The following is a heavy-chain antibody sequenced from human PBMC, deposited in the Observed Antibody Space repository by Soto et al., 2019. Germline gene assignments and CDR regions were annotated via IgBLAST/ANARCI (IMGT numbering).Heavy chain of an antibody. D-gene: IGHD6-19*01. J-gene: IGHJ2*01. CDR3: AQTLGSAVAGPGRFDL. CDR2: ITPMFGTG. V-gene: IGHV1-69*12. Sequence: QVQLVQSGAEVKKPGSSVKVSCKASGGTFNRYAISWLRQAPGQGPEWMGGITPMFGTGNYAQKFQGRVTITAAESTTTVHMELRRLTSEDTAVYYCAQTLGSAVAGPGRFDLWGRGTRVIVSS. CDR1: GGTFNRYA.